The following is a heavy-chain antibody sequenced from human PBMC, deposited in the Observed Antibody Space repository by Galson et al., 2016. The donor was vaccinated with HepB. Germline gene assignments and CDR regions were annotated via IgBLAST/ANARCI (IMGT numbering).Heavy chain of an antibody. Sequence: CAISGDSVSSTSAAWNWVRQSPSRGLEWLGRTYYRSKWYNDYAASVRSRITINPDTSRNQFSLQLNSVTPEDTAAYYCLSGWYFDTWGQGTLVTVSS. V-gene: IGHV6-1*01. D-gene: IGHD6-19*01. CDR2: TYYRSKWYN. CDR3: LSGWYFDT. CDR1: GDSVSSTSAA. J-gene: IGHJ4*02.